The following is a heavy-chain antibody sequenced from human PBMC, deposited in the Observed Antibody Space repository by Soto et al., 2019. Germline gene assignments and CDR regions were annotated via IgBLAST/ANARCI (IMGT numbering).Heavy chain of an antibody. CDR3: ARAIEVPYGDYSYFDY. J-gene: IGHJ4*02. V-gene: IGHV4-31*03. D-gene: IGHD4-17*01. CDR2: IYYSGST. Sequence: PSETLSLTCTVSGGSISSGGYYWSWIRQHPGKGLEWIGYIYYSGSTYYNPSLKSRVTISVDTSKNQFSLKLSSVTAADTAVYYCARAIEVPYGDYSYFDYWGQGTLVTVSS. CDR1: GGSISSGGYY.